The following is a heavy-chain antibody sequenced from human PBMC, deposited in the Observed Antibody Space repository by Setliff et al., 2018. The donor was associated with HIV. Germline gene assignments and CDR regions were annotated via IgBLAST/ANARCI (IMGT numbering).Heavy chain of an antibody. D-gene: IGHD2-15*01. CDR3: ARIRGFCSGGSCYPYYYYAMDV. J-gene: IGHJ6*02. CDR2: IRYDGSNK. V-gene: IGHV3-30*02. CDR1: GFTFSSYG. Sequence: GGSLRLSCAASGFTFSSYGMHWVRQAPGKGLEWVAFIRYDGSNKYYADSVKGRFTISRDNSKNTLYLQMNSLRAEDTAVYYCARIRGFCSGGSCYPYYYYAMDVWGQGTTVTVSS.